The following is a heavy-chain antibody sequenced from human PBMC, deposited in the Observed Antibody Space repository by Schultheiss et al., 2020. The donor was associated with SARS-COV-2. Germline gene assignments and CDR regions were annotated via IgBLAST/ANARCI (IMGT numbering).Heavy chain of an antibody. J-gene: IGHJ5*02. CDR1: GFSFSDYY. Sequence: GESLKISCAASGFSFSDYYMSWIRQAPGKGMEWISYISDSESHYTHYADSVRGRFTISRDNARKSLFLHMNNLRPEDTAVYYCARSGSGGWLNPFHSWGQGVLVTVSS. D-gene: IGHD3-10*01. CDR2: ISDSESHYT. CDR3: ARSGSGGWLNPFHS. V-gene: IGHV3-11*03.